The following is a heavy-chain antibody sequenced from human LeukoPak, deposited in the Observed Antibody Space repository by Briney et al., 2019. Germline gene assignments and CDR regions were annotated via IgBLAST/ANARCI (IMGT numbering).Heavy chain of an antibody. CDR3: ARDAYSSSWRYYYYYMDV. V-gene: IGHV4-34*01. D-gene: IGHD6-13*01. CDR1: GGSFSGYY. J-gene: IGHJ6*03. Sequence: PSETLSLTCAVYGGSFSGYYWSWIRQPPGKGLEWIGEINHSGSTNYNPSLKSRVTMSVDTSKNQFSLKLSSVTAADTAVYYCARDAYSSSWRYYYYYMDVWGKGTTVTISS. CDR2: INHSGST.